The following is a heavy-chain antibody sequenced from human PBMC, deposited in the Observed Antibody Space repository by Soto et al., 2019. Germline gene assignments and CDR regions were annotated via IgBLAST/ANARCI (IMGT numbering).Heavy chain of an antibody. CDR2: FDPEDGET. Sequence: ASVKVSCKVSGYTLTELSMHWVRQAPGKGLEWMGGFDPEDGETIYAQKFQGRVTMTEDTSTDTAYMELGSLRSEDTAVYYCATRKSGFWSGYFLNNWFDPWGQGTLVTVSS. D-gene: IGHD3-3*01. V-gene: IGHV1-24*01. CDR1: GYTLTELS. CDR3: ATRKSGFWSGYFLNNWFDP. J-gene: IGHJ5*02.